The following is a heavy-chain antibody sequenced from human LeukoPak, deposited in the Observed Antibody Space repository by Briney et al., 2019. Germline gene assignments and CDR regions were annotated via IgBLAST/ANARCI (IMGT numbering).Heavy chain of an antibody. CDR1: GFIFSDYA. Sequence: PGTSLRLSCAASGFIFSDYALQWVRQAPGKGLDWVAMTSYDESDKYYADSVKGRFTISRDNAKNSLHLQMNSLRAEDTAAYYCARGARNYAFDFWGQGTLVTVSS. V-gene: IGHV3-30-3*01. CDR2: TSYDESDK. J-gene: IGHJ4*02. D-gene: IGHD4-11*01. CDR3: ARGARNYAFDF.